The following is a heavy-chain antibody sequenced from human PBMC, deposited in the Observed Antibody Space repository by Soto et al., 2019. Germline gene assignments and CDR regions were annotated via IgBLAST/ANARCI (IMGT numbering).Heavy chain of an antibody. Sequence: EVQLLESGGGLVQPGGSLRLSCAASGFTFSSYAMSWVRQAPGKGLEWVSAISGSGGSTYYADSVKGRFTISRDNSKNTLYLQMNSLRAEDTDVYYCAKLGQGIVVVVAATRGYFDYWGQGTLVTVSS. CDR2: ISGSGGST. J-gene: IGHJ4*02. CDR3: AKLGQGIVVVVAATRGYFDY. D-gene: IGHD2-15*01. CDR1: GFTFSSYA. V-gene: IGHV3-23*01.